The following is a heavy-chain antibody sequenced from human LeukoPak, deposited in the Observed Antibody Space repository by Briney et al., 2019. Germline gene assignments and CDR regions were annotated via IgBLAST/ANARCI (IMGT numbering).Heavy chain of an antibody. D-gene: IGHD3-22*01. CDR3: AKVSGSGYYYPIDY. V-gene: IGHV3-23*01. Sequence: PGGSLRLSCAASGFTFSSYGMSWVRQAPGKGLEWVSAIGGSGGSTHYADSVKGRFTISRDNSKNTLYLQMNSLRAEDTAEYYCAKVSGSGYYYPIDYWGQGTLVTVSS. CDR2: IGGSGGST. CDR1: GFTFSSYG. J-gene: IGHJ4*02.